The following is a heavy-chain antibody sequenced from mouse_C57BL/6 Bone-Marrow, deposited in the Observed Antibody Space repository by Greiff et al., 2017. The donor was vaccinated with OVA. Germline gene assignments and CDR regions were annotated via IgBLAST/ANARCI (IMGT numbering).Heavy chain of an antibody. J-gene: IGHJ2*01. CDR2: ILPGSGST. CDR1: GYTFTGYW. CDR3: ARISTTVVAPFDY. Sequence: VQLQQSGAELMKPGASVKLSCKATGYTFTGYWIEWVKQRPGHGLEWIGEILPGSGSTNYKEKFKGKATFTADTSSNTAYMLLSSLTTEDSAIYYCARISTTVVAPFDYWGQGTTLTVSS. D-gene: IGHD1-1*01. V-gene: IGHV1-9*01.